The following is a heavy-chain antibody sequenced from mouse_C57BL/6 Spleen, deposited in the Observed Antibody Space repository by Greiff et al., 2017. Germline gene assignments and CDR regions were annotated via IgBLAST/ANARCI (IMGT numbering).Heavy chain of an antibody. J-gene: IGHJ3*01. CDR2: IHPNSGST. D-gene: IGHD2-5*01. Sequence: VQLQQPGAELVKPGASVKLSCKASGYTFTSYWMHWVKQRPGQGLEWIGMIHPNSGSTNYNEKFKSKATLTVDKSSSTAYMQLSSLTSEDSAVYYCARSGAYYSIAYWGQGTLVTVSA. CDR3: ARSGAYYSIAY. V-gene: IGHV1-64*01. CDR1: GYTFTSYW.